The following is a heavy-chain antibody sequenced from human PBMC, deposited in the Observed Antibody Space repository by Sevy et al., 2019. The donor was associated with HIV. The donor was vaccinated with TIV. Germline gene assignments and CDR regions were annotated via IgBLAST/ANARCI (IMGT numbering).Heavy chain of an antibody. CDR3: AREDFWSGPPPYYYYGMDV. CDR1: GFTFSSYA. J-gene: IGHJ6*02. D-gene: IGHD3-3*01. Sequence: GGSLRLSCAASGFTFSSYAMHWVRQAPGKGLEWVAVISYDGSNKYYADSVKGRFTISRDNSKNTLYLQMNSLGAEDTAVYYCAREDFWSGPPPYYYYGMDVWGQGTTVTVSS. V-gene: IGHV3-30*04. CDR2: ISYDGSNK.